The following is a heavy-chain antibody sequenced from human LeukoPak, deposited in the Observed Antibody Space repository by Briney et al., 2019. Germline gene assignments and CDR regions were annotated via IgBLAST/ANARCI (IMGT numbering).Heavy chain of an antibody. CDR1: GYTFTAYY. CDR3: ARCSPGDSSNFYAVLQY. Sequence: GASVKVSCKTSGYTFTAYYMHWVRQAPGQGLEGMGWVNPNNGGTNYAQKLQGRVTMTTDTSTSTAYMELSSLTSDDTAVYYCARCSPGDSSNFYAVLQYWGQGTQVTVST. V-gene: IGHV1-2*02. D-gene: IGHD3-22*01. CDR2: VNPNNGGT. J-gene: IGHJ4*02.